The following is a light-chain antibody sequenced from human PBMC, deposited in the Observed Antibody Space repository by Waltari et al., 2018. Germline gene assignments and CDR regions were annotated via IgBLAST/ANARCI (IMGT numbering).Light chain of an antibody. J-gene: IGLJ2*01. CDR2: EVS. CDR1: SSDVGHLPL. CDR3: CSYAGSIKV. V-gene: IGLV2-23*02. Sequence: SALTPPASVSGSPGQPITISCPGTSSDVGHLPLVSWFQQHPGNAPKLMMYEVSKCPAGVSNRFSGSKSGNTAFLTISGLQAEDEADYYCCSYAGSIKVFGGGTKVTVL.